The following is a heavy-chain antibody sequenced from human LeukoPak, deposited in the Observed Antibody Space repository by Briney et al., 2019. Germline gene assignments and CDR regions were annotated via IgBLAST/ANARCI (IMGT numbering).Heavy chain of an antibody. CDR1: GFTFSSYG. V-gene: IGHV3-30*03. D-gene: IGHD3-22*01. Sequence: GGSLRLSCAASGFTFSSYGMHWVRQAPGKGLEWVAVISYDGSNKYYADSVKGRFTISRDNSKNTLYLQMNSLRAEDTALYYCARDRYYYDSSGHYAPSAFDIWGQGTMVTVSS. CDR2: ISYDGSNK. J-gene: IGHJ3*02. CDR3: ARDRYYYDSSGHYAPSAFDI.